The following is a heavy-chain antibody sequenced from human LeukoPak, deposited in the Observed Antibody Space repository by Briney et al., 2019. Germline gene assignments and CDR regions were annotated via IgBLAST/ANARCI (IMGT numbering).Heavy chain of an antibody. Sequence: SETLSLTCTVSGGSISSGSYYWSWIRQPAGKGLEWIGRIYTSGSTNYNPSLKSRVTISVDTSKNQFSLELTSVTAADTADYYCARDRGYCDNGSCGDFDSWGQGIQVTVSS. CDR3: ARDRGYCDNGSCGDFDS. CDR2: IYTSGST. CDR1: GGSISSGSYY. J-gene: IGHJ4*02. D-gene: IGHD2-15*01. V-gene: IGHV4-61*02.